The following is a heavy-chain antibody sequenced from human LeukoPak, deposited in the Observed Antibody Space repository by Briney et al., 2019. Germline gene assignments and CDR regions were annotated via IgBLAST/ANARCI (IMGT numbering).Heavy chain of an antibody. CDR2: IYYSGST. Sequence: SQTLSLTCTVSGGSISSSSYYWGWIRQPPGKGLEWIGSIYYSGSTYYNPSLKSRVTISVDTSKNQFSLKLSSVTAADTAVYYCASNPEWEWEGFDYWGQGTLVTVSS. V-gene: IGHV4-39*07. CDR1: GGSISSSSYY. CDR3: ASNPEWEWEGFDY. J-gene: IGHJ4*02. D-gene: IGHD1-26*01.